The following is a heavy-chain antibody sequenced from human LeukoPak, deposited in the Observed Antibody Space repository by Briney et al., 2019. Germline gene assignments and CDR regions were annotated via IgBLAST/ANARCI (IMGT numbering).Heavy chain of an antibody. CDR2: ISWNSGRI. CDR1: GFTFDDYA. CDR3: ANLQRMVRGDAFDY. V-gene: IGHV3-9*01. D-gene: IGHD3-10*01. J-gene: IGHJ4*02. Sequence: GGSLRLSCAASGFTFDDYAMHWVRQAPGKGLEWVSGISWNSGRIGYADSVKGRFTISRDNSKNTLYLQMNSLRAEDTAVYYCANLQRMVRGDAFDYWGQGTLVTVSS.